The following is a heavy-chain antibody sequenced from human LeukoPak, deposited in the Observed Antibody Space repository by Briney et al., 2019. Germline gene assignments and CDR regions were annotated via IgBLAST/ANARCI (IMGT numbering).Heavy chain of an antibody. D-gene: IGHD6-13*01. CDR3: ARSGSKNSSSWYDAFDI. CDR1: GFSFSIHG. Sequence: QAGGSLILSCAASGFSFSIHGMGWVRRAPGKGLEWVANIKQDGSEKYYVDSVKGRFTISRDNAKNSLYLQMNSLRAEDTAVYYCARSGSKNSSSWYDAFDIWGQGTMVTVSS. J-gene: IGHJ3*02. V-gene: IGHV3-7*01. CDR2: IKQDGSEK.